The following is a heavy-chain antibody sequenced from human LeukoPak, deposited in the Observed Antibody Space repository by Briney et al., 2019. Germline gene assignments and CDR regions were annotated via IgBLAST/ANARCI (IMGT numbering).Heavy chain of an antibody. D-gene: IGHD2-15*01. J-gene: IGHJ4*02. CDR1: GGSFSGFY. CDR3: AGEYCSGGNCDFDY. CDR2: INHSGST. Sequence: SETLSLTCTVYGGSFSGFYWSWIRQPPGKGLEWIGEINHSGSTNYDPSLKSRVTISVDTSKNQFSLKLSSVTAADTAVYYCAGEYCSGGNCDFDYWGQGTLVTVSS. V-gene: IGHV4-34*01.